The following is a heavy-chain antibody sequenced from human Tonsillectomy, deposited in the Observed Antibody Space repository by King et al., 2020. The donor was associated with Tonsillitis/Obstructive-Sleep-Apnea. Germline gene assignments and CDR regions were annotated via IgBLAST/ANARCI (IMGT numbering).Heavy chain of an antibody. V-gene: IGHV3-23*04. Sequence: VQLVESGGGLVQPGGSLRLSCAASGFTFSSYTIAWVRQAPGKGLEWVSGIRGTCRTYFADSVKGRFTISRDNSKNTRFLQMNSLTAEDTAVYYCAKTDGGDYFYMDVWGKGTTVTVSS. CDR3: AKTDGGDYFYMDV. CDR2: IRGTCRT. J-gene: IGHJ6*03. D-gene: IGHD3-16*01. CDR1: GFTFSSYT.